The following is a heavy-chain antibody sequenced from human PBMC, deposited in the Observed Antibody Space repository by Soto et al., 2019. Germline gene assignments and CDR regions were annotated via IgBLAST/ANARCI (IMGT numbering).Heavy chain of an antibody. CDR2: INHSGST. J-gene: IGHJ4*02. Sequence: SETLSLTCAVYGGSFSGYYWSWIRQPPGKGLEWIGEINHSGSTNYNPSLKSRVTISVDTSKNQFSLKLSSVTAADTAVYYCARGRPGRLGELSLYPFDYWGQGTPVTVSS. CDR3: ARGRPGRLGELSLYPFDY. CDR1: GGSFSGYY. V-gene: IGHV4-34*01. D-gene: IGHD3-16*02.